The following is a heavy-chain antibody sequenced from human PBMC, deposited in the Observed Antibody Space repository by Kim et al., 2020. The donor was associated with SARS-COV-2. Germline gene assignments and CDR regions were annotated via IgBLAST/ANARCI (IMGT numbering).Heavy chain of an antibody. J-gene: IGHJ3*02. CDR3: ASEDRRITMVRGVKGAFDI. V-gene: IGHV3-11*05. Sequence: KGRVTISRDNAKNSLYLQMNSLRAEDTAVYYCASEDRRITMVRGVKGAFDIWGQGTMVTVSS. D-gene: IGHD3-10*01.